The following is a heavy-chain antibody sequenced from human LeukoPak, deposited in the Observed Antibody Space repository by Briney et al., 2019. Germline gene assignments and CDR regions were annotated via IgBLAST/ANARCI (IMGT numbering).Heavy chain of an antibody. Sequence: AGGSLRLSCAASGFTFKNYGMSWVRQAPGKGVEWVSDISGTGTNTYDAGSVKGRFTMSRDNTKNTMYLQMNSLRAEDTAMDYCARDPMSYDSSGFGGAFDIWGQGTMVTVSS. CDR2: ISGTGTNT. CDR3: ARDPMSYDSSGFGGAFDI. D-gene: IGHD3-22*01. CDR1: GFTFKNYG. V-gene: IGHV3-23*01. J-gene: IGHJ3*02.